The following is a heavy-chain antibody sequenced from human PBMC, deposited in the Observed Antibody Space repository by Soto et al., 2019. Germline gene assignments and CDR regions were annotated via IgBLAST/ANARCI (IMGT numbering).Heavy chain of an antibody. Sequence: ASVKASSKASGYTFTSYSMYWVRQAPGQGLDWMGIINPSGVSTGYAQKFQGRVTMTRDTSTSTVYMELSSLRSEDTAVYYCGRSAPYSSSWYVYCGQGTLVTVSS. D-gene: IGHD6-13*01. CDR1: GYTFTSYS. V-gene: IGHV1-46*01. CDR3: GRSAPYSSSWYVY. CDR2: INPSGVST. J-gene: IGHJ4*02.